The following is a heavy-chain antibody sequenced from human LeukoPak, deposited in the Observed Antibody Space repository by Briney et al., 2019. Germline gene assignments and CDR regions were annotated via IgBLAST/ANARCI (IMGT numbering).Heavy chain of an antibody. D-gene: IGHD3-22*01. CDR2: LKGTGET. V-gene: IGHV3-23*01. CDR1: GFSFINYA. CDR3: AKGDYYYDSSGYYIPAFDY. J-gene: IGHJ4*02. Sequence: GGSLRLSCAASGFSFINYAMSWVRHSPPRGPEWVSSLKGTGETFYADFVKGRFTISRDNSKNTLYLQMNSLRAEDTAVYYCAKGDYYYDSSGYYIPAFDYWGQGTLVTVSS.